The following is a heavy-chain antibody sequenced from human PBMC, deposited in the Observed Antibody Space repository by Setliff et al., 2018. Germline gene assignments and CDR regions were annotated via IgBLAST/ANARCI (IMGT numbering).Heavy chain of an antibody. V-gene: IGHV1-2*06. CDR3: GSAGFDAISNGLDY. D-gene: IGHD3-3*01. J-gene: IGHJ4*02. CDR2: ISPHTGGT. Sequence: ASVKVSCKASGYIFTGYYMHWVRQAPGQGLEWMGRISPHTGGTNSAQKFQGRVTMTRDTSVSTVYMVLNSLRSDATAVYYCGSAGFDAISNGLDYWGQGTLVTVSS. CDR1: GYIFTGYY.